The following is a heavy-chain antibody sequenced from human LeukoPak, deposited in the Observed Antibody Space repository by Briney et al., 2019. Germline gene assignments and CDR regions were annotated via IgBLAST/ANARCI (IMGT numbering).Heavy chain of an antibody. D-gene: IGHD3-22*01. Sequence: SETLSLTCTVSGGSISSSTYYWGWIRQPPGKGLEWIASGDYSGSTYYNPSLKSRVTISVDTSKNQFSLKLSSVTAADTAVYYCARADYYDSSGYFDYWGQGTLVTVSS. CDR3: ARADYYDSSGYFDY. V-gene: IGHV4-39*07. J-gene: IGHJ4*02. CDR1: GGSISSSTYY. CDR2: GDYSGST.